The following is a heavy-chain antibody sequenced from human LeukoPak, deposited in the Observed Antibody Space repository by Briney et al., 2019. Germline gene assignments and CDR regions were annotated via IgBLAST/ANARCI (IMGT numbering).Heavy chain of an antibody. J-gene: IGHJ5*02. CDR1: GFTFSSYA. CDR2: ISNSGDFI. CDR3: AKKTTGPRGWFDP. Sequence: GGSLRLSCAVSGFTFSSYAMSWVRQAPGKGLDWVAIISNSGDFIYYADVVKGRFTISRDNSKNTLHLQMNSLRAEDTAVYYCAKKTTGPRGWFDPWGQGTLVTVSS. V-gene: IGHV3-23*01. D-gene: IGHD3-9*01.